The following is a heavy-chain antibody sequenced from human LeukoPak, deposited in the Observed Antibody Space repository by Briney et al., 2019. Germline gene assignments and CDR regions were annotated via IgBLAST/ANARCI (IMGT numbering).Heavy chain of an antibody. CDR2: ISGSGGST. CDR1: GFTFSSYA. D-gene: IGHD3-22*01. Sequence: PGGSLRLSCAASGFTFSSYAMSWVRQAPGKGLEWVSAISGSGGSTYYADSVKGRFTISRDNSKNTLYLQMNSLRAEDTAVYYCAQTQTVVVGAFDIWGQGTMVTVSS. V-gene: IGHV3-23*01. CDR3: AQTQTVVVGAFDI. J-gene: IGHJ3*02.